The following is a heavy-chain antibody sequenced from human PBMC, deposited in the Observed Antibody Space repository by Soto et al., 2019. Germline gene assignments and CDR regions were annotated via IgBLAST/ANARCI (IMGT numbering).Heavy chain of an antibody. CDR2: SNHSGSS. Sequence: PSETLSLTCAVYGGSFSGHYWTWIRQPPGKGLEWIGESNHSGSSSYNPSLKSRVSMSVDTSKNQFSLKLSSVTAADTAVYYCALGGVLNYYYYPMDVWGQGTTVTVS. CDR1: GGSFSGHY. V-gene: IGHV4-34*01. CDR3: ALGGVLNYYYYPMDV. D-gene: IGHD3-16*01. J-gene: IGHJ6*02.